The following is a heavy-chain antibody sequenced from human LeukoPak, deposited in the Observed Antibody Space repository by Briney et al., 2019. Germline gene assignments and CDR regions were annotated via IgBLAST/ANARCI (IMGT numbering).Heavy chain of an antibody. CDR3: ASGSSSSWYGTLDY. D-gene: IGHD6-13*01. CDR2: IYSGGST. V-gene: IGHV3-66*01. CDR1: GFTVSSNY. Sequence: PGGSLGLSCAASGFTVSSNYMSWVRQAPGKGLEWVSVIYSGGSTYYADSVKGRFTISRDNSKNTLYLQMNSLRAEDTAVYYCASGSSSSWYGTLDYWGQGTLVTVSS. J-gene: IGHJ4*02.